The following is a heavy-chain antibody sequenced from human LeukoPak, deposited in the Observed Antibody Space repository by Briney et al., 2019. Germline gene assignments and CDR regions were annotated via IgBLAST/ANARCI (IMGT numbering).Heavy chain of an antibody. CDR3: ARVGIPDVWSGYYRVPDY. J-gene: IGHJ4*02. D-gene: IGHD3-3*01. CDR1: GYTFTSST. V-gene: IGHV7-4-1*02. CDR2: INTNTGNP. Sequence: ASVKVSCTASGYTFTSSTMNWVRQAPGQGLGWVGWINTNTGNPTYAKGFTGRFVFSLDTAVSTAYLQISSLKAEDTAVDYCARVGIPDVWSGYYRVPDYWGQGTLVTVSS.